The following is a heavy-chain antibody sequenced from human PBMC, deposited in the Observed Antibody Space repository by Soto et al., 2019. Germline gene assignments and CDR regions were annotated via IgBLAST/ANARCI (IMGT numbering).Heavy chain of an antibody. D-gene: IGHD2-2*01. V-gene: IGHV3-30*18. CDR2: ISYDGSNK. J-gene: IGHJ4*02. Sequence: GGSLRLSCAASGFTFSSYGMHWVRQAPGKGLEWVAVISYDGSNKYYADSVKGRFTISRDNSKNTLYLQMNSLRAEDTAVYYCAKAEEDIVVVPAAWSAWGDFDYWGQGTLVTVSS. CDR3: AKAEEDIVVVPAAWSAWGDFDY. CDR1: GFTFSSYG.